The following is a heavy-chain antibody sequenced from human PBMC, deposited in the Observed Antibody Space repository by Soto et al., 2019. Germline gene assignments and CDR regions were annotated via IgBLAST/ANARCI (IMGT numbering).Heavy chain of an antibody. D-gene: IGHD1-26*01. V-gene: IGHV1-58*01. CDR2: IVVGSGNT. J-gene: IGHJ4*02. CDR1: GFTFTSSA. CDR3: AAAGDGELLPFDY. Sequence: SVKVSCKASGFTFTSSAVQWVRQARGQRLEWIGWIVVGSGNTNYAQKFQERVTITRDMSTSTAYMELSSLRSEDTAVYYCAAAGDGELLPFDYWGQGSLVTVSS.